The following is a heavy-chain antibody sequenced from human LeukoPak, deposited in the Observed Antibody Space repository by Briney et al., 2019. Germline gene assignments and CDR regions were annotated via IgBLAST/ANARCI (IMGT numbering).Heavy chain of an antibody. Sequence: ASVKVSCKASGYTFTSYYMHWVRQGPGQGLEWMGIINPSGGSTSYAQKFQGRVTMTRNTSISTAYMELSSLRSEDTAVYYCASPGAATQIGCCNYWGQGTLVTVSS. CDR1: GYTFTSYY. CDR3: ASPGAATQIGCCNY. V-gene: IGHV1-46*01. D-gene: IGHD2-15*01. J-gene: IGHJ4*02. CDR2: INPSGGST.